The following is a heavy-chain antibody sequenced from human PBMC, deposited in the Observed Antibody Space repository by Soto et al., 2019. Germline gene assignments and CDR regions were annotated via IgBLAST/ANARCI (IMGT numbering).Heavy chain of an antibody. CDR1: GFTFSSYS. CDR3: ARSYDYIWGSYRYTGRNDAFDI. D-gene: IGHD3-16*02. J-gene: IGHJ3*02. CDR2: ISSSISTI. Sequence: GGSLRLSCAASGFTFSSYSMNWVRQAPGKGLEWVSYISSSISTIYYVDSVKGRFTISRDNSKNTLYLQMGSLRAEDMAVYYCARSYDYIWGSYRYTGRNDAFDIWGQGTMVTVSS. V-gene: IGHV3-48*01.